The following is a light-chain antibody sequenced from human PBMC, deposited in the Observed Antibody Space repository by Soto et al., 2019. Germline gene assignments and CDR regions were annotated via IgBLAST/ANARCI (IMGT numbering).Light chain of an antibody. V-gene: IGLV2-8*01. J-gene: IGLJ3*02. CDR2: DVT. CDR1: SSDVGTHGY. Sequence: QSVLTQPPSASGSPGQSVTISCTGTSSDVGTHGYVSWYQQHAGKAPKLMIYDVTKRPSGVPDRFSGSKSANTASLTVSGLQAEDEDDYYCMCYAGGNNGVFGGGTKLTVL. CDR3: MCYAGGNNGV.